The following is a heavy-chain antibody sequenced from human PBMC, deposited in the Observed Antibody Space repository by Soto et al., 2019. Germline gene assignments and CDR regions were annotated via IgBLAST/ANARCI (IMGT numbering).Heavy chain of an antibody. CDR3: AGDSVGSGYD. D-gene: IGHD5-12*01. Sequence: QVQLQESGPGLVKPSETLSLTCTVSGGSISSYYWSWIRQPPGKRLEWIGYIYYSGSTNYNPSLKSRVPIAVATSKNQFSLDLRSVTAADTAVYYCAGDSVGSGYDWGEGTLVTVSS. CDR2: IYYSGST. V-gene: IGHV4-59*01. J-gene: IGHJ4*02. CDR1: GGSISSYY.